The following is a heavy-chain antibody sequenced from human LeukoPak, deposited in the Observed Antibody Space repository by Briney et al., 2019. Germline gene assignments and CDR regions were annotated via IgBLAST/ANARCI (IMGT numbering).Heavy chain of an antibody. J-gene: IGHJ5*02. D-gene: IGHD3-10*01. CDR3: ARRGGYYGSGKTYWFDP. CDR1: GGSINSSSYY. V-gene: IGHV4-39*01. CDR2: IYYAGSP. Sequence: SETLSLTCTVSGGSINSSSYYWVWIRQPPGKGLEWIGTIYYAGSPYYNPSLKSRVTISIYTSKNQFSLKLSSVTAADTAVYYCARRGGYYGSGKTYWFDPWGQGTLVTVSS.